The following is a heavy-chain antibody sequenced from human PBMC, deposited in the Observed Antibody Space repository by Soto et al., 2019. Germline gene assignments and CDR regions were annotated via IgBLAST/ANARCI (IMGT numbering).Heavy chain of an antibody. V-gene: IGHV3-23*01. CDR1: GFTFSSYA. CDR3: ARRNSVWYFDL. J-gene: IGHJ2*01. Sequence: EVQLLESGGGLVQPGGSLRLSCAASGFTFSSYAMNWVRQAPGKGLQWVSVISGSGDSTYYADSVQGRFTISRDNSKNTPYLQMNSLSAEDTSVYYSARRNSVWYFDLWCRGTLVSVSS. D-gene: IGHD4-4*01. CDR2: ISGSGDST.